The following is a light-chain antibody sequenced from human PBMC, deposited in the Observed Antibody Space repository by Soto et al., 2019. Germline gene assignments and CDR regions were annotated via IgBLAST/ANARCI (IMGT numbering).Light chain of an antibody. V-gene: IGLV4-69*01. CDR3: QTWGTGFQV. CDR1: SGHSSYA. Sequence: QSVLTQSPSASASLGASVKLTCTLSSGHSSYAIAWHQKQPGKGPRYLMDLNNDGSHSKGDGIPDRFSGSSSGAERYLIISSLQSEDEADYSCQTWGTGFQVFGGGTKLTV. CDR2: LNNDGSH. J-gene: IGLJ2*01.